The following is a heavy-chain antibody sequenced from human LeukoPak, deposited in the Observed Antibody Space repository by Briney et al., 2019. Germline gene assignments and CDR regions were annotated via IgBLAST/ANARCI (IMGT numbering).Heavy chain of an antibody. V-gene: IGHV1-69*04. J-gene: IGHJ6*02. CDR2: IILILGIA. CDR3: ARGYGDGYNSPYYYYYGMDV. D-gene: IGHD5-24*01. CDR1: GGTFSSYA. Sequence: GASVKVSCKASGGTFSSYAISWVRQAPGQGLEWMGRIILILGIANYAQKFQGRVTITADKSTSTAYMELSSLRSEDTAVYYCARGYGDGYNSPYYYYYGMDVWGQGTTVTVSS.